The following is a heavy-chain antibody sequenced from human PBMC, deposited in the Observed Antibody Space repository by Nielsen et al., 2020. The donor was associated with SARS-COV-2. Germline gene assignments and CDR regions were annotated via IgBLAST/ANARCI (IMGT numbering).Heavy chain of an antibody. CDR3: AKVNGSSYWYYGMDV. CDR1: GFTFTRYD. J-gene: IGHJ6*02. Sequence: GSLRLSCAASGFTFTRYDMSWVRQAPGKGLEWVSAISGSGGSTYYADSVKGRFTISRDNSKNTLYLQMNSLRAEDTAVFYCAKVNGSSYWYYGMDVWGQGTTVTVSS. D-gene: IGHD6-13*01. V-gene: IGHV3-23*01. CDR2: ISGSGGST.